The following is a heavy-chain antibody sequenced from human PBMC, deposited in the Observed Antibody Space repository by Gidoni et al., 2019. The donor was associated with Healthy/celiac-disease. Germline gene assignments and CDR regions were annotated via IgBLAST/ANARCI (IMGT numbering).Heavy chain of an antibody. J-gene: IGHJ6*02. Sequence: QVQLQESGPGLVKPSQTLSLTCPVSGGSISSGRYYWSWIRQPAGKGLEWIGRIYTSGSTNYNPSLKSRVTISVDTSKNQFSLKLSSVTAADTAVYYCARENIVATIWVEYYYGMDVWGQGTTVTVSS. CDR2: IYTSGST. CDR1: GGSISSGRYY. CDR3: ARENIVATIWVEYYYGMDV. D-gene: IGHD5-12*01. V-gene: IGHV4-61*02.